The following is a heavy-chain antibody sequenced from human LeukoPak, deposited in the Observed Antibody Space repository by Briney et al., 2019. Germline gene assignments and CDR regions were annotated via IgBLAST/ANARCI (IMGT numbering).Heavy chain of an antibody. CDR3: ARTYYYGSGTSYYFDY. V-gene: IGHV4-39*01. Sequence: SETLSLTCTVSGGSISSSSYSWGWIRQPPGKGLEWIGSIYYTGSTYYNPSLKSRVTISVDTSKNQFSLKLTSVTAAGTAVYYCARTYYYGSGTSYYFDYWGQGTLVTVSS. CDR1: GGSISSSSYS. J-gene: IGHJ4*02. CDR2: IYYTGST. D-gene: IGHD3-10*01.